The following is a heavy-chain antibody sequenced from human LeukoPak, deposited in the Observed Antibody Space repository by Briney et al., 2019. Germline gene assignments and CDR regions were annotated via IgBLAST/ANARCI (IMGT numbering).Heavy chain of an antibody. CDR3: ASDTYGAARPLYFDY. Sequence: GRSLRLSCAASGFTFSSYAMHWVRQAPGKGLEWVAVISYDGSNKYYADSVKGRFTISRDNSKNTLYLQMNSLRAEDTAVYYCASDTYGAARPLYFDYWGQATLVTVSS. CDR2: ISYDGSNK. D-gene: IGHD6-6*01. V-gene: IGHV3-30-3*01. CDR1: GFTFSSYA. J-gene: IGHJ4*02.